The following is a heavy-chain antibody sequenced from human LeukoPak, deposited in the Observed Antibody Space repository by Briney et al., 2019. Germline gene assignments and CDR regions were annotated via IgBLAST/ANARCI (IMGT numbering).Heavy chain of an antibody. CDR3: ARVGDDSSGYYYLRAFDI. J-gene: IGHJ3*02. CDR2: IYTSGST. CDR1: GGSISSYY. D-gene: IGHD3-22*01. V-gene: IGHV4-4*07. Sequence: KPSETLSLTCTVSGGSISSYYWSWIRQPAGKGLEWIGRIYTSGSTNYNPSLKSRVTMSVDTSKNQFSLKLSSVTAADTAVYYCARVGDDSSGYYYLRAFDIWGQGTMVTVSS.